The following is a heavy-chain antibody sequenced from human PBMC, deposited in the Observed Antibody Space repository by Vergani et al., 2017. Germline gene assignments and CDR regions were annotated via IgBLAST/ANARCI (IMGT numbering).Heavy chain of an antibody. CDR3: ARNPYCGGDCDSDAFDI. Sequence: QVQRQESGPGLVKPSETLSLTCTVSGGPISSYYWSWIRQPPGKGLEWIGYIYYSGSTNYNPSLKSRVTISVDTSKNQFSLKLSSVTAADTAVYYCARNPYCGGDCDSDAFDIWGQGTMVTVSS. V-gene: IGHV4-59*01. D-gene: IGHD2-21*02. CDR2: IYYSGST. CDR1: GGPISSYY. J-gene: IGHJ3*02.